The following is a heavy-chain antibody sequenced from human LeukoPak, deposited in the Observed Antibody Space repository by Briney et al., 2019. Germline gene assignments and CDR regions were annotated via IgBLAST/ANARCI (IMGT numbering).Heavy chain of an antibody. CDR2: IYYSGST. V-gene: IGHV4-59*12. CDR1: GGSISSFY. J-gene: IGHJ4*02. Sequence: SETLSLTCIVSGGSISSFYWSWIRQPPGKGLGWIGYIYYSGSTNYNPSLKSRVTISVDTSKNQFSLKLSSVTAADTAVYYCAREVVAAAGTVDYWGQGILVTVSS. CDR3: AREVVAAAGTVDY. D-gene: IGHD6-13*01.